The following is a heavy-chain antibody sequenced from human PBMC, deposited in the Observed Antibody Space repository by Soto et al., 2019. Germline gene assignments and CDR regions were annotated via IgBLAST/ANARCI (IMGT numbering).Heavy chain of an antibody. J-gene: IGHJ6*02. D-gene: IGHD4-4*01. Sequence: ASVKVSCKASGYTFTSSAVQWVRQARGQRLEWIGWIVVGSGNTNYAQKFQERVTITRDMSTSTAYMELSSLRSEDTAVYYCAADRPTVATCYYYYGMDVWGQGTTVTVSS. V-gene: IGHV1-58*01. CDR1: GYTFTSSA. CDR3: AADRPTVATCYYYYGMDV. CDR2: IVVGSGNT.